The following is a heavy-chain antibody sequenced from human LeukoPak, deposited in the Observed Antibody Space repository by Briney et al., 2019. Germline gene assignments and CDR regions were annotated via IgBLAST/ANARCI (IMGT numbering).Heavy chain of an antibody. V-gene: IGHV4-4*02. CDR2: IYHSGST. J-gene: IGHJ4*02. CDR1: GGSISSSNW. Sequence: SGTLSLTCAVSGGSISSSNWWSWVRQPPGKGLEWIGEIYHSGSTNYNPSLKSRVTISVDKSKNQFSLKLSSVTAADTAVYYCARGGCSSTSCYKAALDYWGQGTLVTVSS. D-gene: IGHD2-2*02. CDR3: ARGGCSSTSCYKAALDY.